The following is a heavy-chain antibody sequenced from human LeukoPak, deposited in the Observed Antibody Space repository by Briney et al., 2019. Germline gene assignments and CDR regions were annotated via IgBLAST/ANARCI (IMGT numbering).Heavy chain of an antibody. D-gene: IGHD4-17*01. V-gene: IGHV1-2*02. CDR3: ARAAEITVTTFDD. CDR2: INPNSGGT. CDR1: GGTFSSYA. Sequence: GASVKVSCKASGGTFSSYAISWVRQAPGQGLEWMGWINPNSGGTNYAQKFQGRVTMTRDTSISTAYMELSRLRSDDTAVYYCARAAEITVTTFDDWGQGTLVTVSS. J-gene: IGHJ4*02.